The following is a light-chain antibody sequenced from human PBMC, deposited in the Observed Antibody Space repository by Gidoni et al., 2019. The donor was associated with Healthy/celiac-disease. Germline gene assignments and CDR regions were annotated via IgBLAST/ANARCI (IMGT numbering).Light chain of an antibody. CDR2: GAS. CDR3: QQYGSSPPYT. CDR1: QSVSSSY. J-gene: IGKJ2*01. Sequence: ELVLTQSPGTLSFTPGERATLSCRASQSVSSSYLSRYQQKPGQAPRLLIYGASSRGTGIPDRFSGSGSGTDFTLTISRIEDEDYAVYYCQQYGSSPPYTFGQGTKLEIK. V-gene: IGKV3-20*01.